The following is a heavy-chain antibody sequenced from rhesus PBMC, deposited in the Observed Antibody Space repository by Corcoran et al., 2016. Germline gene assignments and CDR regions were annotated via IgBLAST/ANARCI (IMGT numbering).Heavy chain of an antibody. CDR2: IETKPAGT. J-gene: IGHJ5-1*01. D-gene: IGHD2-2*01. Sequence: QLQLQESGPGLVKPSETLSLTCDVSVASISVYYWTWIRPPHGKGLEWIENIETKPAGTNSNPPLRSRVTSSKDTAKNQFALKLSSVTAADTAVYYCASLFSLYYNRLDVWGPGVLVTVSS. CDR3: ASLFSLYYNRLDV. V-gene: IGHV4-81*01. CDR1: VASISVYY.